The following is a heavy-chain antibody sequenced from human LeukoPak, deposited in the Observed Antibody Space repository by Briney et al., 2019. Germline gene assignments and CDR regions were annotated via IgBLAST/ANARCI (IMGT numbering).Heavy chain of an antibody. D-gene: IGHD6-19*01. CDR1: GYTFTGYY. CDR2: INPNSGGT. J-gene: IGHJ4*02. V-gene: IGHV1-2*02. Sequence: GASVKVSCKASGYTFTGYYMHWVRQAPGQGLEWMGWINPNSGGTNYAQKFQGRVTMTGDTSISTAYMELSRLRSDDTAVYYCARDLSLAVPVQGYWGQGTLVTASS. CDR3: ARDLSLAVPVQGY.